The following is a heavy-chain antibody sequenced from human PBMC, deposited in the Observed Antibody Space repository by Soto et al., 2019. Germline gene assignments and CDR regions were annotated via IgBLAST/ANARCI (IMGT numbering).Heavy chain of an antibody. CDR3: ARVRGIPADADY. J-gene: IGHJ4*02. CDR2: ISAYNGNT. D-gene: IGHD2-2*01. V-gene: IGHV1-18*01. Sequence: QVQLVQSGAEVRKPGASVKVSCKASGYTFTTSGISWVRQAPGQGLEWMAMISAYNGNTNYAQKFQGRVTLTTDTPTSTAYMELRSLKSDDTATYCCARVRGIPADADYWGQGSLVTVSS. CDR1: GYTFTTSG.